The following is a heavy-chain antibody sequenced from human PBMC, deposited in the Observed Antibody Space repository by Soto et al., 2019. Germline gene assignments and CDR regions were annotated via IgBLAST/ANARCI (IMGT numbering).Heavy chain of an antibody. CDR3: ARHSLALRKNNWFDP. CDR1: GGSISSSSYY. CDR2: IFYLGSS. D-gene: IGHD3-3*02. V-gene: IGHV4-39*01. Sequence: ETLSLTCTVSGGSISSSSYYWGWIRQPPGKGLEWIGSIFYLGSSYYNPSLKSRVTMSVDTSKNQFSLRLRSVTAADTALYFCARHSLALRKNNWFDPWGQGIMVTVSS. J-gene: IGHJ5*02.